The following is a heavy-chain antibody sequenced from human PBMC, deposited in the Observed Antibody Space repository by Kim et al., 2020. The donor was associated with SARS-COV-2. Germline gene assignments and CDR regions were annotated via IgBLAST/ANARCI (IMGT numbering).Heavy chain of an antibody. CDR3: AKDMGIPLQLWTYYYYYY. V-gene: IGHV3-30*18. CDR2: ISYDGSNK. Sequence: GGSLRLSCAASGFTFSSYGMHWVRQAPGKGLEWVAVISYDGSNKYYADSVKGRFTISRDNSKNTLYLQMNSLRAEDTAVYYCAKDMGIPLQLWTYYYYYY. CDR1: GFTFSSYG. J-gene: IGHJ6*01. D-gene: IGHD5-18*01.